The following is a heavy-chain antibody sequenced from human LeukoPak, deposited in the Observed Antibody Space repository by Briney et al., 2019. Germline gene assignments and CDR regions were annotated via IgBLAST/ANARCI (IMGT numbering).Heavy chain of an antibody. D-gene: IGHD3-10*01. J-gene: IGHJ4*02. V-gene: IGHV1-46*01. Sequence: ASVKVSCKASGYTFTSYYMHWVRQAPGQGLEWMGIINPSGGSTSYAQKFQGRVTMTRDMSTSTVYMELSSLRSEDTAVYYCARASYGLATLDYWGQGTLVTVSS. CDR2: INPSGGST. CDR3: ARASYGLATLDY. CDR1: GYTFTSYY.